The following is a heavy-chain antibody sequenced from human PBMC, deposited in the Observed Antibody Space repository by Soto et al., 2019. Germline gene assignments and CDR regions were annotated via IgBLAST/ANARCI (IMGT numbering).Heavy chain of an antibody. V-gene: IGHV1-18*04. J-gene: IGHJ4*02. CDR1: GYTFTSYG. CDR3: ARGDYYDSSGYPFDY. D-gene: IGHD3-22*01. CDR2: ISAYNGNT. Sequence: ASVKVSCKASGYTFTSYGISWVRQAPGQGLEWMGWISAYNGNTNYAQKLQGRVTMTTDTSTSTAYMELRSLRSDDTAVYYCARGDYYDSSGYPFDYWGQGTLVTLSS.